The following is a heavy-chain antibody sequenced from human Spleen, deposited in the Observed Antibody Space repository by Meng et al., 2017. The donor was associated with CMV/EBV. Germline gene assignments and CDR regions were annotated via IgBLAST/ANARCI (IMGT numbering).Heavy chain of an antibody. D-gene: IGHD1-7*01. CDR2: INATGKNT. Sequence: SCAASGVTFSDYCMSWIRQAPGKGLEWVSYINATGKNTYYAASVKGRFTISRDNAKNSLYLQMNGLRVEDTAVYYCAMGTSPNWFDPWGQGTLVTVSS. J-gene: IGHJ5*02. CDR1: GVTFSDYC. CDR3: AMGTSPNWFDP. V-gene: IGHV3-11*04.